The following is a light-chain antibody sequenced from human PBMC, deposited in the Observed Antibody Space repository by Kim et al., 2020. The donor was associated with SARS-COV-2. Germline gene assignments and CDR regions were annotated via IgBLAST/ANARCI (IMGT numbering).Light chain of an antibody. CDR1: SSDVGAYNF. Sequence: GQSITIYCTGTSSDVGAYNFVSWYQQYPGKAPKRMIYDVTKRPSGVSSRFSASKSANTASLTISGLQAEDEADYYCSSHTKSSTLVFGGGTQLTVL. V-gene: IGLV2-14*03. CDR3: SSHTKSSTLV. CDR2: DVT. J-gene: IGLJ3*02.